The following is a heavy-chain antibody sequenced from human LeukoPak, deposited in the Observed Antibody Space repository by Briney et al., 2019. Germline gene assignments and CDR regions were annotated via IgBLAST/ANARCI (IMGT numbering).Heavy chain of an antibody. V-gene: IGHV1-46*01. CDR3: ARDLEYYDFWSGYSYYYYYYMDV. J-gene: IGHJ6*03. D-gene: IGHD3-3*01. Sequence: ASVKVSCKASGYTFTSYYMHWVRQAPGQGLEWMGIINPSGGSTSYAQKFQGRVTMTRDTSTSTVYMELSSLRSEDTAVYYCARDLEYYDFWSGYSYYYYYYMDVWGKGTTVTVSS. CDR2: INPSGGST. CDR1: GYTFTSYY.